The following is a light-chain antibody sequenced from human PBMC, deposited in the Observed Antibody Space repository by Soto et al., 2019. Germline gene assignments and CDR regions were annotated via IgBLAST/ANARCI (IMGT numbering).Light chain of an antibody. Sequence: QSVLTQPASVSGSPGQSLTISCPGTGSDFGGNNYVSWYQQHPGTAPKLMISYVSNRPSGVPNRFSGSKSGNTASLSISGLQAEDEADYYCSSYTTASSTQVFGSGTKVTVL. V-gene: IGLV2-14*01. J-gene: IGLJ1*01. CDR1: GSDFGGNNY. CDR3: SSYTTASSTQV. CDR2: YVS.